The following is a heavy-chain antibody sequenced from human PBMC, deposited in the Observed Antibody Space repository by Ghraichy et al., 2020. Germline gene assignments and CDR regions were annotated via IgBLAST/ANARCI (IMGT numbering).Heavy chain of an antibody. Sequence: GSLRLSCAVYGGSFSGYYWSWIRQPPGKGLEWIGEINHSGSTNYNPSLKSRVTISVDTSKNQFSLKLSSVTAADTAVYYCASLKGKRDYWGQGTLVTVSS. CDR1: GGSFSGYY. V-gene: IGHV4-34*01. J-gene: IGHJ4*02. CDR2: INHSGST. CDR3: ASLKGKRDY.